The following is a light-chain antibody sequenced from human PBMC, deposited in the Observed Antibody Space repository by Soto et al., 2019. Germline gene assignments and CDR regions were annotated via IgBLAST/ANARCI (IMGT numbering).Light chain of an antibody. Sequence: DIQMTQSPSTLSASVGDRVTITCRASQSISSWLAWYQQKPGKAPKLLIYKASSLESGIPSRCSGSGSGTEFTLTISSLQPDDFAAYYCQHYNSYPWTFGQGTQVEIK. CDR3: QHYNSYPWT. J-gene: IGKJ1*01. CDR1: QSISSW. V-gene: IGKV1-5*03. CDR2: KAS.